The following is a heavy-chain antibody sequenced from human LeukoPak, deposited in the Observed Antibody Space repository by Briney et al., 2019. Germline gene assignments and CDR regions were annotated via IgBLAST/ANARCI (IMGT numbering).Heavy chain of an antibody. J-gene: IGHJ4*02. D-gene: IGHD2-2*01. CDR3: ARAQQPGRNCSSTSCSDFDY. V-gene: IGHV4-61*02. Sequence: SETLSLTCTVSGGSISSGRHYWSWIRQPAGKGLEWIGRIYTSGSTNYNPSLTSRVTISVDTSKNQFSLKLRSVTAADTAVYICARAQQPGRNCSSTSCSDFDYWGQGTLVTVSS. CDR2: IYTSGST. CDR1: GGSISSGRHY.